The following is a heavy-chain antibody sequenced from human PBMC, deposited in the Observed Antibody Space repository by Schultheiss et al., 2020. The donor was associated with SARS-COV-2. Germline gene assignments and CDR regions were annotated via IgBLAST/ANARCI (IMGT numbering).Heavy chain of an antibody. CDR3: ARDFVVPAAILHFDY. CDR2: IKQDGSEK. D-gene: IGHD2-2*01. Sequence: GGSLRLSCAASGFTFSSYWMSWVRQAPGKGLEWVANIKQDGSEKYYVDSVKGRFTISRDNAKNSLYLQMNSLRAEDTAVYYCARDFVVPAAILHFDYWGQGTLVTVSS. J-gene: IGHJ4*02. V-gene: IGHV3-7*01. CDR1: GFTFSSYW.